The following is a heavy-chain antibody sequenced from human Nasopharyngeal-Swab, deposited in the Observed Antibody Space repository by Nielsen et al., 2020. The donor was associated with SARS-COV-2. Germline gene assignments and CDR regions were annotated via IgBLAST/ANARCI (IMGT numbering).Heavy chain of an antibody. CDR2: INHSGST. CDR1: GGSFSGYY. J-gene: IGHJ6*02. V-gene: IGHV4-34*01. Sequence: SQTLSLTCAVYGGSFSGYYWSWIRQPPGKGLVRLGEINHSGSTNYNPSLKSRVTISVDTSKNQFSLKLSSVTAADTAVYYCARGGSSSWYYYYYGMDVWGQGTTVTVSS. D-gene: IGHD6-13*01. CDR3: ARGGSSSWYYYYYGMDV.